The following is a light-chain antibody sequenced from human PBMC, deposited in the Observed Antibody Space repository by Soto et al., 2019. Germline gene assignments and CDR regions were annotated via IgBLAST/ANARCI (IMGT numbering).Light chain of an antibody. CDR1: QSIGRL. Sequence: DIQMTQSPSTLSASVGDRVTIACRTSQSIGRLLAWYRQKPGKAPELLIYDASNLDTGVPSRFSGSGSGTEFTLAINSLQPDDFAIYYCQQYSSYPLTFAGGTKVEFK. CDR2: DAS. J-gene: IGKJ4*01. V-gene: IGKV1-5*01. CDR3: QQYSSYPLT.